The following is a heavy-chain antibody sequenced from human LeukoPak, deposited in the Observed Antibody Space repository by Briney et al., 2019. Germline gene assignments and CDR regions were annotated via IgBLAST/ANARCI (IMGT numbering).Heavy chain of an antibody. CDR2: IIPIFGTA. Sequence: SVNVSCKASGGTFSSYAISWVRQAPGQGLEWMGGIIPIFGTANYAQTFQGRVTITADKSTSTAYMELCSLRSEDTAVYYCARGDDSGYDSDFDYWGQGTLVTVSS. CDR3: ARGDDSGYDSDFDY. V-gene: IGHV1-69*06. D-gene: IGHD5-12*01. J-gene: IGHJ4*02. CDR1: GGTFSSYA.